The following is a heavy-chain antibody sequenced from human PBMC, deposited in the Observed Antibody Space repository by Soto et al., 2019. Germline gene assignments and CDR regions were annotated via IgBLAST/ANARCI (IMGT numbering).Heavy chain of an antibody. J-gene: IGHJ6*02. CDR3: SRDSIRGSSPYYYYYGMDV. CDR1: GFTFSSYA. Sequence: GGSLRLSCAASGFTFSSYAMSWVRQAPGKGLEWVSAISGSGGSTYYADSVKGRFTISRDNAKNSLYLQMNSLRAEDTAVYYCSRDSIRGSSPYYYYYGMDVWGQGTTVTVSS. V-gene: IGHV3-23*01. D-gene: IGHD6-13*01. CDR2: ISGSGGST.